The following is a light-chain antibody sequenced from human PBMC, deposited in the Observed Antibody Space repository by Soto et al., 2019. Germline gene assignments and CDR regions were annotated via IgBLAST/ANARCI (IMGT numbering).Light chain of an antibody. J-gene: IGKJ2*01. Sequence: EIVLTQSPGTLSLSPGERATLSCRASQSVYKNFLAWYQQKPGQAPRLLINGASNRATGIPDRFSGSGSGTDFSLTIDRLEPEDFAVYYCQQYGSSPRTFGQGTKLEIK. V-gene: IGKV3-20*01. CDR1: QSVYKNF. CDR3: QQYGSSPRT. CDR2: GAS.